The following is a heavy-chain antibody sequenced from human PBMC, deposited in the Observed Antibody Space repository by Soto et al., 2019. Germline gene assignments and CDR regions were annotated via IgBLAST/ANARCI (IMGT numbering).Heavy chain of an antibody. V-gene: IGHV1-18*01. CDR2: ISAYNGNT. CDR3: ARDGYYDILTGYGGYYYYVMDV. CDR1: GYTFTSYG. Sequence: GASVKVSCKASGYTFTSYGISWVRQAPGQGLEWMGWISAYNGNTNYAQKLQGRVTMTTDTSTSTAYMELRSLRSDDTAVYYCARDGYYDILTGYGGYYYYVMDVWGPATTVTVSS. D-gene: IGHD3-9*01. J-gene: IGHJ6*02.